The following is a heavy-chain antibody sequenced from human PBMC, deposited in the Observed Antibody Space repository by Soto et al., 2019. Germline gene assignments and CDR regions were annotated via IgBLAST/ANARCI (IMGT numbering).Heavy chain of an antibody. Sequence: ASVKVSCKASGYTFTSYAMHWVRQAPGQRLEWMGWINAGNGNTKYSQKFQGRVTITRGTSASTAYMELSSLRSEDTAVYYCAREGYDSSGYYLNGGFDYWGQGTLVTVSS. D-gene: IGHD3-22*01. CDR2: INAGNGNT. V-gene: IGHV1-3*01. CDR1: GYTFTSYA. J-gene: IGHJ4*02. CDR3: AREGYDSSGYYLNGGFDY.